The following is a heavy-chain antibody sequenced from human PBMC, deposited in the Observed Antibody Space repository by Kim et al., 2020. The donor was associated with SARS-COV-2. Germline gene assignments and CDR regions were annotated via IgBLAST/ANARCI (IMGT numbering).Heavy chain of an antibody. CDR3: ARDISNWFDP. J-gene: IGHJ5*02. CDR2: IYYSGST. Sequence: SETLSLTCTVSGGSISSGGYYWSWIRQHPGKGLEWIGYIYYSGSTYYNPSLKSRVTISVDTSKNQFSLKLSSVTAADTAVYYCARDISNWFDPWGQGTLVTVSS. CDR1: GGSISSGGYY. V-gene: IGHV4-31*03.